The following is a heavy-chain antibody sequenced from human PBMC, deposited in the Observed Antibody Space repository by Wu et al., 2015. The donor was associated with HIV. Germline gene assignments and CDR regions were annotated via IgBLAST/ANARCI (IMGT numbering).Heavy chain of an antibody. D-gene: IGHD3-22*01. J-gene: IGHJ4*02. CDR1: GYTFIDYY. CDR2: INPNRGGT. V-gene: IGHV1-2*02. CDR3: ARLQSLSGFYSNADY. Sequence: QAQLVQFGAEVKKPGASMMVSCKASGYTFIDYYIYWVRLAPGQGLEWMGWINPNRGGTKYAQKFQGRITMTRDTAVSTAYMELTTLXSRRRPTSTTCARLQSLSGFYSNADYWGQGTLVTVSS.